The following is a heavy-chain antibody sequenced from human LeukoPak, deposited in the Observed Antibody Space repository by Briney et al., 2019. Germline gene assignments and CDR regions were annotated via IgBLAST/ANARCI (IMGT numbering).Heavy chain of an antibody. Sequence: PSETLSLTCTVSSGSISSGTYYWSWIRQPAGKGLEWIGRIYSSGSTNYNPSLKSRVTISVDTSENQFSLKLSSVTAADTAVYYCARDTSYYDSSGYSSDAFDIWGQGTMVTVSS. CDR3: ARDTSYYDSSGYSSDAFDI. CDR2: IYSSGST. V-gene: IGHV4-61*02. D-gene: IGHD3-22*01. J-gene: IGHJ3*02. CDR1: SGSISSGTYY.